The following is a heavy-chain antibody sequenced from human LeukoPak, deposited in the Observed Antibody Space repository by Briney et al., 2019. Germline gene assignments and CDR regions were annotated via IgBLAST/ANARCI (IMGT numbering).Heavy chain of an antibody. Sequence: SETLSLTCTVSGGSISSYYWSWIRQPPGKGLEWIGYIYTSGSTNYNPSLKSRVTISVDTSKNQFSLKLSSVTAADTAVYYCARDTHSIAAAGNQDYWGQGTLVTVSS. D-gene: IGHD6-13*01. CDR3: ARDTHSIAAAGNQDY. V-gene: IGHV4-4*09. J-gene: IGHJ4*02. CDR1: GGSISSYY. CDR2: IYTSGST.